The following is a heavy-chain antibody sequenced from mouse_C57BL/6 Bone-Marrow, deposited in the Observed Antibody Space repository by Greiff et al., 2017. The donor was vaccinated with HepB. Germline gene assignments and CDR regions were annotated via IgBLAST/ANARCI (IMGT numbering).Heavy chain of an antibody. Sequence: EVMLVESGGDLVKPGGSLKLSCAASGFTFSSYGMSWVRQTPDKRLEWVATISSGGSYTYYPDSVKGRFTISRDNAKNTLYLQMSSLKSEDTAMYYCAREGTGTGGYWGQGTTLTVSS. V-gene: IGHV5-6*01. CDR3: AREGTGTGGY. CDR1: GFTFSSYG. D-gene: IGHD4-1*01. J-gene: IGHJ2*01. CDR2: ISSGGSYT.